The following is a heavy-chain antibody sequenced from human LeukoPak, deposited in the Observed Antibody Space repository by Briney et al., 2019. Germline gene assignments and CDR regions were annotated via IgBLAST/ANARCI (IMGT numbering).Heavy chain of an antibody. CDR2: IYPGDSDT. Sequence: GESLKISCKGSGYSFTSYWIGWVRQMPGKGLEWMGIIYPGDSDTRYSPSFQGQVTISADKSISTAYLQWSSLKASDTAMYYCARRSLHYYGSPPFDYWGQGTLVTVSS. V-gene: IGHV5-51*01. CDR3: ARRSLHYYGSPPFDY. J-gene: IGHJ4*02. D-gene: IGHD3-10*01. CDR1: GYSFTSYW.